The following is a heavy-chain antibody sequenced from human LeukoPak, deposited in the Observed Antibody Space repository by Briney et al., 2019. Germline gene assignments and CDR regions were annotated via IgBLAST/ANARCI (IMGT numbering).Heavy chain of an antibody. CDR3: ARVRSGGADY. D-gene: IGHD3-16*01. Sequence: GGSLRLSCAASGFTLSSYSMNWVRQAPGKGLEWVSYISTSSSTIYYADSVKGRFTISRDNAKNSLYLQMNNLRDEDTAVYYCARVRSGGADYWGQGTLVTVSS. J-gene: IGHJ4*02. CDR2: ISTSSSTI. V-gene: IGHV3-48*02. CDR1: GFTLSSYS.